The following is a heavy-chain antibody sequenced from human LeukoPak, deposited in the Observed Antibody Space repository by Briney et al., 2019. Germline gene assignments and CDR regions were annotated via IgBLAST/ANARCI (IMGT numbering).Heavy chain of an antibody. J-gene: IGHJ3*02. D-gene: IGHD2-2*01. CDR3: ARERYYCSSTSCYSTVDAFDI. V-gene: IGHV1-2*02. CDR1: GYTFTGYY. Sequence: GASVKVSCKASGYTFTGYYMHWVRQAPGQGLEWMGWINPNSGGTNYAQKFQGRVTMTRDTSISTAYMELSRLRSDDTAVYYCARERYYCSSTSCYSTVDAFDIWGRGTMVTVSS. CDR2: INPNSGGT.